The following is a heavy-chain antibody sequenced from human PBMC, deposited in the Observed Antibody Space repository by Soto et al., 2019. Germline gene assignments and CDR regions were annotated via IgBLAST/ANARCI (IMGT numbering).Heavy chain of an antibody. CDR1: GYTFTSYG. D-gene: IGHD1-7*01. CDR2: ISAYNGNT. J-gene: IGHJ6*02. CDR3: ARYNWNYAIYYYGMDV. Sequence: ASVKVSCKASGYTFTSYGISWVRQAPGQGLEWMGWISAYNGNTNYAQKLQGRVTMTTDTSTSTAYMELRSLRSDDTAVYYCARYNWNYAIYYYGMDVWGQGTTVTVSS. V-gene: IGHV1-18*01.